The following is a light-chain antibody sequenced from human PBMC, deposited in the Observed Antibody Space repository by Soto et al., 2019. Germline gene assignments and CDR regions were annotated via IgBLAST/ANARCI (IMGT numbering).Light chain of an antibody. J-gene: IGKJ3*01. CDR3: QQANSFPFT. CDR2: AAS. Sequence: DIQMTQSPSSVSASIGDRVTITCRASQIIGSWLAWYQQKPGKAPTLLIYAASSLQSGVPSRFSGSGSGTDFTLTITSLQPEDSATYYCQQANSFPFTFGPGTKVDIK. CDR1: QIIGSW. V-gene: IGKV1-12*02.